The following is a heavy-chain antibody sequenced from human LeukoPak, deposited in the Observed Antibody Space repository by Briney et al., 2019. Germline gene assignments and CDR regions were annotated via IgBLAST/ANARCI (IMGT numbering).Heavy chain of an antibody. CDR3: ARSGNPISYYYYGMDV. CDR1: GFTFSDYY. V-gene: IGHV3-11*03. D-gene: IGHD5-12*01. Sequence: GGSLRLSCAASGFTFSDYYMSWVRQAPGKGLEWGSYISSSSSYTNHADSVKGRFTISRDNAKTSLYLQMNSLRAEDTAVYYCARSGNPISYYYYGMDVWGQGTTVTVSS. J-gene: IGHJ6*02. CDR2: ISSSSSYT.